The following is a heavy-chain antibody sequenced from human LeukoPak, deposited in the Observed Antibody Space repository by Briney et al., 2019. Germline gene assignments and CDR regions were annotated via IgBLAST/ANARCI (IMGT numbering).Heavy chain of an antibody. CDR2: MYYSGST. CDR1: AASISSYY. Sequence: SASLSLTCTVSAASISSYYWSWIRQPPGKGLEWIGYMYYSGSTNYNPSLKSRVTISVDTSKNQFSLKLSSVTAADTAVYYCASSRWRYGSVDYWGQGTLVTVSS. D-gene: IGHD3-10*01. CDR3: ASSRWRYGSVDY. V-gene: IGHV4-59*01. J-gene: IGHJ4*02.